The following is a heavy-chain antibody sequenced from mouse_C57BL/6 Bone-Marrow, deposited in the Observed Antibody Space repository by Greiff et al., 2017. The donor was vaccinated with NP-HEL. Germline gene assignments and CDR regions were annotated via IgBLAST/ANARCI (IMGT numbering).Heavy chain of an antibody. V-gene: IGHV5-9-1*02. Sequence: DVKLVESGEGLVKPGGSLKLSCAASGFTFSSYAMSWVRQTPEKRLVWVAYISSGGDYIYYADTVKGRFTNSRDNARNTLYLQMSSLKSEDTAMYYCTRVYGNYVGYWYFDVWGTGTTVTVSS. D-gene: IGHD2-1*01. CDR1: GFTFSSYA. CDR3: TRVYGNYVGYWYFDV. J-gene: IGHJ1*03. CDR2: ISSGGDYI.